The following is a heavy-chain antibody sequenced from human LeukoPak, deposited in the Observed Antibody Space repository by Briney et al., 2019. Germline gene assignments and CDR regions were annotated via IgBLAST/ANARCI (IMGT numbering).Heavy chain of an antibody. Sequence: GGSLRLSCAAPGFIFSSYAMHWVRQAPGKGVEWGAVISYDGSNKYYAESVKGRFTLSQDNFRKTLYLQKKRPRAGDTAVYFCARGSGYLDTFDYWGQGTLVTVSS. V-gene: IGHV3-30*04. CDR2: ISYDGSNK. CDR3: ARGSGYLDTFDY. J-gene: IGHJ4*02. CDR1: GFIFSSYA. D-gene: IGHD3-22*01.